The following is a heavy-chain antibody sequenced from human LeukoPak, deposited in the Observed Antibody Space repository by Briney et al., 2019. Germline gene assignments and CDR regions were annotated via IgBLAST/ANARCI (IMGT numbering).Heavy chain of an antibody. CDR1: GGSISSYY. CDR3: AKFPSYYYDSSGYYWDAFDI. V-gene: IGHV4-59*08. D-gene: IGHD3-22*01. Sequence: SETLSLTCTVSGGSISSYYWSWIRQPPGKGLEWIGYIYYSGSTNYNPSLKSRVTISVDTSKNQFSLKLSSVTAADTAVYYCAKFPSYYYDSSGYYWDAFDIWGQGTMVTVSS. CDR2: IYYSGST. J-gene: IGHJ3*02.